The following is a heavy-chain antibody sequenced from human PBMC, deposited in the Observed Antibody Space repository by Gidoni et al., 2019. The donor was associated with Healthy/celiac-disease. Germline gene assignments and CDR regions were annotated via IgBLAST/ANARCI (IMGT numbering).Heavy chain of an antibody. CDR3: ARDFSAQGYFDY. J-gene: IGHJ4*02. CDR2: ISYEGSNK. CDR1: GFTFSSYG. V-gene: IGHV3-30*03. Sequence: QVQLVESGGGVVQPGRSLRLSCAASGFTFSSYGMYWVRQAPGKGLEWVGVISYEGSNKYYADSVKGRFTISRDNSKNTLYLQMNSLRAEDTAVYYCARDFSAQGYFDYWGQGTLVTVSS. D-gene: IGHD3-10*01.